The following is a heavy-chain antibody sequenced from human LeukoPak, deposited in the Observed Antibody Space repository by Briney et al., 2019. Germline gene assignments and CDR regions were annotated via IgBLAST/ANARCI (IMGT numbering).Heavy chain of an antibody. CDR3: ARGDCSSTSCYENWFDP. CDR1: GYTFTSYD. V-gene: IGHV1-8*01. D-gene: IGHD2-2*01. CDR2: MNPNSGNT. Sequence: ASVKVSCKASGYTFTSYDINWVRQATGQGLEWMGWMNPNSGNTGYAQKFQGRVTMTRNTSISTAYMELSSLRSEDTAVYYCARGDCSSTSCYENWFDPWGQGTLVTVSS. J-gene: IGHJ5*02.